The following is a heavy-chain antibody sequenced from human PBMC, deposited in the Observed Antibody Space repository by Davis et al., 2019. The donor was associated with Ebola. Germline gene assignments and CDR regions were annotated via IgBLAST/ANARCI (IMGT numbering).Heavy chain of an antibody. V-gene: IGHV3-30*18. CDR1: GFTFNNYG. CDR3: AKDLGFYDFWSGYDY. J-gene: IGHJ4*02. D-gene: IGHD3-3*01. Sequence: PGGSLRLSCAASGFTFNNYGMHWIRQAPGKGLEWVAVISYDGSNKYYADSVKGRFTISRDNSKNTLYLQMNSLRAEDTAVYYCAKDLGFYDFWSGYDYWGQGTLVTVSS. CDR2: ISYDGSNK.